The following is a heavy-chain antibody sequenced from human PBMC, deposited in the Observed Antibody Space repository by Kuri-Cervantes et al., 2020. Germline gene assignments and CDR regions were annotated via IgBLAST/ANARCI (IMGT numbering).Heavy chain of an antibody. CDR1: GDSISTSRKY. CDR3: ARGRGTYYMDV. CDR2: INHSGST. Sequence: SETLSLTCVVSGDSISTSRKYWAWIRQPPGKGLEWIGEINHSGSTNYNPSLKSRVTISIDTSKNQFSLKLSSVTAADTAWYYCARGRGTYYMDVWGKGTTVTVSS. J-gene: IGHJ6*03. D-gene: IGHD1-7*01. V-gene: IGHV4-39*07.